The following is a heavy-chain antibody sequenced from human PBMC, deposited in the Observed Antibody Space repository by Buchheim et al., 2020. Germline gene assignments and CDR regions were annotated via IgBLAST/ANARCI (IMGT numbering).Heavy chain of an antibody. CDR2: ISSRGSTI. CDR3: ASHYYGSGSYYNRNDAFDI. Sequence: EVQLVESGGGLVQPGGSLRLSCAASGFTFSSYEMNWVRQAPGKGLEWVSYISSRGSTIYYADSVKGRFTISRDNAKNSLYLQMNSLRAEDTAVYYCASHYYGSGSYYNRNDAFDIWGQGT. V-gene: IGHV3-48*03. D-gene: IGHD3-10*01. CDR1: GFTFSSYE. J-gene: IGHJ3*02.